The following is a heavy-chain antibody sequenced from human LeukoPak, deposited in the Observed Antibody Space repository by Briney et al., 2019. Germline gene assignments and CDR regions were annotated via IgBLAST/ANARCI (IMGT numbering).Heavy chain of an antibody. V-gene: IGHV4-38-2*02. D-gene: IGHD6-19*01. CDR2: IFHTGNT. Sequence: SETLSLTCTVSGYSISSGYYWGWIRQPPGKGLEWIGHIFHTGNTYYNSSLKSRVTISVDTSKNHFSLRVNSVTAADTATYYCARRPIAVAGRNFFDFWGQGTQVTVSS. CDR3: ARRPIAVAGRNFFDF. CDR1: GYSISSGYY. J-gene: IGHJ4*02.